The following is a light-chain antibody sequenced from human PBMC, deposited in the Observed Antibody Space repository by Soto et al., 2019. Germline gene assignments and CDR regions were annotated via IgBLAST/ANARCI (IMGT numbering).Light chain of an antibody. J-gene: IGKJ4*01. V-gene: IGKV1-12*01. CDR1: QSISTY. CDR3: QQANTFPLT. CDR2: AAS. Sequence: DIQMTQSPSSLSASVGDTVTITCRASQSISTYLTWYQPKPGKAPKLRIFAASSLQSGVPSRFSGSGSGTDFTLTISSLQPEDFATYYCQQANTFPLTFGGGTKVDI.